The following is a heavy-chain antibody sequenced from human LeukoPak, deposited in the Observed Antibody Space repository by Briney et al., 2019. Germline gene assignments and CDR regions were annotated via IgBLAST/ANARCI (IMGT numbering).Heavy chain of an antibody. CDR1: GYTFTGYY. J-gene: IGHJ4*02. V-gene: IGHV1-2*02. CDR2: INPNSGGT. D-gene: IGHD3-22*01. CDR3: ARRSSGYYPLDY. Sequence: ASVKVSCKASGYTFTGYYMHWVRQAPGQGLEWMEWINPNSGGTNYAQKFQGRVTMTRDTSISTAYMELSRLRSDDTAVYYCARRSSGYYPLDYWGQGTLVTVSS.